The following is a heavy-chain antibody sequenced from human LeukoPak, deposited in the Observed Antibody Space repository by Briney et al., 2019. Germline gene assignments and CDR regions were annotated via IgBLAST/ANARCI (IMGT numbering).Heavy chain of an antibody. CDR3: ARDGPIVVVPAAREGPDYYYYYMDV. J-gene: IGHJ6*03. V-gene: IGHV1-8*01. D-gene: IGHD2-2*01. Sequence: ASVKVSCKASGYTFTSYDINWVRQATGQGLEWMGWMNPNSGNTGYAQKFQGRVTMTRNTSISTAYMELSSLRSEDTAVYYCARDGPIVVVPAAREGPDYYYYYMDVWGKGTTVTISS. CDR1: GYTFTSYD. CDR2: MNPNSGNT.